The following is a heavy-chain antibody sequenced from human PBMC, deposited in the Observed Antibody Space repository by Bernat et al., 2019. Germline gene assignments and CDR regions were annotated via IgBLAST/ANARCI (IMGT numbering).Heavy chain of an antibody. CDR1: GFTVSSNY. CDR3: ARGRGDYGSGKLDY. Sequence: EVQLVESGGGLVQPGGSLRLSCAASGFTVSSNYMSWVRQAPGKGLEWVSGIYRGGGTYYAESVKGRFTISRDNSKNTLYLQMNSLRAEDTAVYYCARGRGDYGSGKLDYWGQGTLVTVSS. CDR2: IYRGGGT. J-gene: IGHJ4*02. V-gene: IGHV3-66*01. D-gene: IGHD3-10*01.